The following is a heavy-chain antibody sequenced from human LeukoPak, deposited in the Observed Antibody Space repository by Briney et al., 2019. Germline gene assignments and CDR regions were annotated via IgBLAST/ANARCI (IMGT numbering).Heavy chain of an antibody. CDR3: TTEGPPTYYYDSSGYPFDY. D-gene: IGHD3-22*01. CDR2: INSDGSST. Sequence: GGSLRLSCAASGFTFSSYWMHWVRQAPGKGLVWVSRINSDGSSTSYADSVKGRFTISRDNAKNTLYLQMNSLRAEDTAVYYCTTEGPPTYYYDSSGYPFDYWAQGTLVTVSS. CDR1: GFTFSSYW. J-gene: IGHJ4*02. V-gene: IGHV3-74*01.